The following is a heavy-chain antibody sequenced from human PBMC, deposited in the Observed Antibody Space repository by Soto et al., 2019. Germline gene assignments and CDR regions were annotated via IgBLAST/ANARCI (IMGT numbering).Heavy chain of an antibody. Sequence: PGGSLRLSCPASGFTFSSYWMHWGRQAPGTGLVWVSRINSDGSSTSYADSVKGRFTISRDNAKNTLYLQMNSLRAEDTAVYYCARVLAFLGYCSGGSCDYYYYGMDVWGQGTTVTVSS. D-gene: IGHD2-15*01. J-gene: IGHJ6*02. CDR2: INSDGSST. CDR3: ARVLAFLGYCSGGSCDYYYYGMDV. V-gene: IGHV3-74*01. CDR1: GFTFSSYW.